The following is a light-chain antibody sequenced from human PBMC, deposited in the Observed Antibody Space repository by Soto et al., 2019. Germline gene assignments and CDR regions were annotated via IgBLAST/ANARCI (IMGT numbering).Light chain of an antibody. CDR1: QSVSSSY. J-gene: IGKJ4*01. CDR2: GAS. CDR3: QQYGSSPRLT. V-gene: IGKV3-20*01. Sequence: VLSKSGGTLSLKPGERAALSGSAVQSVSSSYLAWYQQKPGQAPRLLIYGASSRATGIPDRFSGSGSGTDFTLTISRLEPEDFAVYYCQQYGSSPRLTFGGGTKVDIK.